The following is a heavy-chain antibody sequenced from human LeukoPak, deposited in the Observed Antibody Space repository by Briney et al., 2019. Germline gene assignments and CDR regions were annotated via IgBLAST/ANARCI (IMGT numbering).Heavy chain of an antibody. CDR2: IYYSGST. D-gene: IGHD6-19*01. V-gene: IGHV4-61*01. CDR1: GGSVSSGSYY. J-gene: IGHJ4*02. Sequence: SETLSLTCTVSGGSVSSGSYYWSWIRQPPGKGLEWIGYIYYSGSTNYNPSLKSRVTISVDTSKNQFSLKLSSVTAADTAVYYCARDHSSGWLDYWGQGTLVTVSS. CDR3: ARDHSSGWLDY.